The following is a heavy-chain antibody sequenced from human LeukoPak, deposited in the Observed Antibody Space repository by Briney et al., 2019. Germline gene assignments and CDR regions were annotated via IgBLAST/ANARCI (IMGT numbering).Heavy chain of an antibody. Sequence: GESLKISCKGSGYSFTSYWIGWVRQMPGKGLEWMGIIYPGDSDTRYSPSFQGQVTISADKSISTAYLQWSSLKASDTAMYYCARSPDLYDSSVYYSDYWGQGTLVTVSS. CDR1: GYSFTSYW. CDR3: ARSPDLYDSSVYYSDY. CDR2: IYPGDSDT. V-gene: IGHV5-51*01. J-gene: IGHJ4*02. D-gene: IGHD3-22*01.